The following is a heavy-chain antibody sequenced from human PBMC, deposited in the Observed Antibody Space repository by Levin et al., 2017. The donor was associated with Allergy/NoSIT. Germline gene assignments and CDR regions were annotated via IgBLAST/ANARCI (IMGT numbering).Heavy chain of an antibody. V-gene: IGHV3-49*03. CDR1: GFTFGDYV. CDR2: IRSKAYGETT. CDR3: STHYYGLGSYRTTPDY. Sequence: GGSLRLSCTASGFTFGDYVMSWFRQAPGKGLEWVGFIRSKAYGETTQYAASVQGRFTISRDDSKRIAYLQMNSLKIEDTAVYYCSTHYYGLGSYRTTPDYWGQGTLVTVSS. J-gene: IGHJ4*02. D-gene: IGHD3-10*01.